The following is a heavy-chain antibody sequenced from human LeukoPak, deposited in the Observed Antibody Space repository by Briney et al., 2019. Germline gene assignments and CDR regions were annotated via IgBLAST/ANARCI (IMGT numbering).Heavy chain of an antibody. CDR2: IIASGDSA. CDR1: GFSFSTVP. Sequence: AGGSLRLSCEASGFSFSTVPMSWVRQVPGKGLECVSYIIASGDSAYYADSVRGRFTISRDNSKNTLYLQMDDLRAEDSAVYYCATHILFWSGLFDSWGQGALVSVSS. J-gene: IGHJ4*02. V-gene: IGHV3-23*01. CDR3: ATHILFWSGLFDS. D-gene: IGHD3-3*01.